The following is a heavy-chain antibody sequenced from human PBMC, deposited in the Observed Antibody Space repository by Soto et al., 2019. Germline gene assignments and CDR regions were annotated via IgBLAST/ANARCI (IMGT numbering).Heavy chain of an antibody. CDR2: ISNDGFDR. CDR1: GFTFSAHA. CDR3: ARGTFRRDEGFDI. J-gene: IGHJ3*02. D-gene: IGHD3-16*01. V-gene: IGHV3-30-3*01. Sequence: QVQLVESGGGVVQPGRSPRLSCAASGFTFSAHAIHWVRQAPGKGLEWVAVISNDGFDRYYADSVKGRFTISRDNPKNTLYVQMNSLTVEDTAVYYCARGTFRRDEGFDISGQGTTVTVSS.